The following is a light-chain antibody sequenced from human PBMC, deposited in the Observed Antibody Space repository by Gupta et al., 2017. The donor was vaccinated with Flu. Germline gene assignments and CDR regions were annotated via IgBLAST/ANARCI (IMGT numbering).Light chain of an antibody. CDR3: SAYTSSSTLV. CDR1: SSDVGNNYY. V-gene: IGLV2-14*04. J-gene: IGLJ2*01. Sequence: SITITCTGTSSDVGNNYYVSWWQQYPGKAPKLILYDVRKRPAGVASRFSGSKSGNTASLTISGLQAEDEADYYCSAYTSSSTLVFGGGTKLTVL. CDR2: DVR.